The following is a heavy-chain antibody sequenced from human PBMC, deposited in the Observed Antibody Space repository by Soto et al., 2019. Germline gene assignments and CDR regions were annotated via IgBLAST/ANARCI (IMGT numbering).Heavy chain of an antibody. V-gene: IGHV3-48*01. J-gene: IGHJ4*02. Sequence: GGALRLSRAASGFTLSTYSMNWVRQAPGKGLEWVSYISSSSSTIFYTDSVKGRFTASRDNAKNSLYLQMNSLRAEDTAVYYCAGTYGLDYWGQGTLVTVSS. CDR2: ISSSSSTI. D-gene: IGHD4-17*01. CDR3: AGTYGLDY. CDR1: GFTLSTYS.